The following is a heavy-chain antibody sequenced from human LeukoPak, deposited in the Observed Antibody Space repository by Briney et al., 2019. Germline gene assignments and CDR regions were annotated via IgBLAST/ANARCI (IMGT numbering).Heavy chain of an antibody. CDR3: ASSMVRGVIITPDAFDI. Sequence: ASVKVSCKASGDTFSSYGINWVRQAPGQGLEWMGWINTNTGNPTYAQGFTGRFVFSLDTSVSTAYLQISSLKAEDTAVYYCASSMVRGVIITPDAFDIWGQGTMVTVSS. D-gene: IGHD3-10*01. V-gene: IGHV7-4-1*02. CDR2: INTNTGNP. CDR1: GDTFSSYG. J-gene: IGHJ3*02.